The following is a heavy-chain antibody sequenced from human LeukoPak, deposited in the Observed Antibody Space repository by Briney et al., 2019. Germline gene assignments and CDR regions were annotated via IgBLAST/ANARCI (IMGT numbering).Heavy chain of an antibody. CDR1: GFIFSSYA. V-gene: IGHV3-30-3*01. CDR3: ARDFYDFWSGYAY. Sequence: PGGSLRLSCAASGFIFSSYAMHWVRQAPGKGLEWVAVISYDGSNKYYADSVKGRFTISRDNSKNTLYLQMNSLRAEDTAVYYCARDFYDFWSGYAYWGQGTLVTVSS. D-gene: IGHD3-3*01. CDR2: ISYDGSNK. J-gene: IGHJ4*02.